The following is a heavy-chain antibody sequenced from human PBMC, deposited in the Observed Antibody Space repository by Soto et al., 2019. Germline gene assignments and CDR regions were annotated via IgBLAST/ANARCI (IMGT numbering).Heavy chain of an antibody. V-gene: IGHV1-69*08. CDR1: RGTFSSYT. D-gene: IGHD1-20*01. Sequence: QVHLVQSGAEVKKPGSSVKVSCRAPRGTFSSYTINWVRQAPGQGLEWMGRVVPKIGSINSVRKFQGRLTLTPDTSTRTAFLGRSRLRHEDTAVYYCTRGGRENNWTVGNFEYWGQGTQVTVSS. J-gene: IGHJ4*02. CDR2: VVPKIGSI. CDR3: TRGGRENNWTVGNFEY.